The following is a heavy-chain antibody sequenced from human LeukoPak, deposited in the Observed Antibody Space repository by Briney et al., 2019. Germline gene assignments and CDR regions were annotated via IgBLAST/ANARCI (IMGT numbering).Heavy chain of an antibody. CDR3: ARGHYDSSGYYIWFDP. J-gene: IGHJ5*02. CDR2: MNPNSGKT. Sequence: ASVKVSCKASGYTFTINDINWVRQATGQGLEWMGWMNPNSGKTGYAQKFQGRVTMTRNISISTAHMELSGLRSEDTAVYYCARGHYDSSGYYIWFDPWGQGTLVTVSP. V-gene: IGHV1-8*01. D-gene: IGHD3-22*01. CDR1: GYTFTIND.